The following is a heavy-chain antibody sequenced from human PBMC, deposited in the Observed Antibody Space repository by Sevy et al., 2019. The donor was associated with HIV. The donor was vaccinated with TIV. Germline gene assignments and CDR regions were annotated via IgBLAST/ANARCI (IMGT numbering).Heavy chain of an antibody. J-gene: IGHJ2*01. D-gene: IGHD6-13*01. CDR1: GYTFTDFY. V-gene: IGHV1-2*02. Sequence: ASVKVSCKASGYTFTDFYIHWVRQAPGQGLEWMGWINPKTGGTNNEQKFQDSVTMSRDTSISTHFIEMTRLRSDDTAVYYCARGIAAGGTDWYFDLWGRGTLVTVSS. CDR3: ARGIAAGGTDWYFDL. CDR2: INPKTGGT.